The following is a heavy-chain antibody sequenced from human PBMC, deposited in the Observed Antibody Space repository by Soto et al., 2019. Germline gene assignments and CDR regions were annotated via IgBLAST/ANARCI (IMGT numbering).Heavy chain of an antibody. Sequence: ASVKVSCKASGYTFTSYAMHWVRQAPGQRLEWMGWINAGNGNTKYSQKFQGRVTITRDTSASTAYMELSSLRSEDTAVYDCARDPSYYGMDVWGQGTTVPVSS. V-gene: IGHV1-3*01. CDR3: ARDPSYYGMDV. CDR2: INAGNGNT. J-gene: IGHJ6*02. CDR1: GYTFTSYA.